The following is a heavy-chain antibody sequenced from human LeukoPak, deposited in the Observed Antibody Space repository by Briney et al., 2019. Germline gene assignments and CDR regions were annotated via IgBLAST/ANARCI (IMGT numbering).Heavy chain of an antibody. Sequence: PGGSLRLSCEVSGFTFSDHYMSWIRQAPGKRLEWVSYISSGSTYTNYADSVEGRFTISRDNAKNSLYLQMNSLRAEDTAVYYCAKGLQVLLWFGDQNWFDPWGQGTLVTVSS. CDR1: GFTFSDHY. CDR2: ISSGSTYT. V-gene: IGHV3-11*05. D-gene: IGHD3-10*01. CDR3: AKGLQVLLWFGDQNWFDP. J-gene: IGHJ5*02.